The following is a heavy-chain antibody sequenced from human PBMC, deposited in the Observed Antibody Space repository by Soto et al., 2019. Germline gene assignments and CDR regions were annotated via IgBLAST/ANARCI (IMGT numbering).Heavy chain of an antibody. CDR2: IYSGGST. D-gene: IGHD3-22*01. Sequence: PGGSLRLSCAASGFTVSSNYMSWVRQAPGKGLEWVSVIYSGGSTYYADSVKGRFTISRDNSKNTLYLQMNSLRAEDTAVYYCARVDRYYDSSGHDAFDIWGQGTMVTVSS. J-gene: IGHJ3*02. CDR3: ARVDRYYDSSGHDAFDI. V-gene: IGHV3-66*01. CDR1: GFTVSSNY.